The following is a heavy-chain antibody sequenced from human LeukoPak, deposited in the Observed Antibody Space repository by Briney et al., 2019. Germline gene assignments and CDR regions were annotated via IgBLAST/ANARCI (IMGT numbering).Heavy chain of an antibody. J-gene: IGHJ4*02. Sequence: SETLSLTCTVSGGSTSSSSFYWGWIRQPPGKGLECIGRISYSGRTYYNPSFQSRVTITVDTSKNQFSLRLSSVTAADTAVYYCARLRAYYYDSSGYYNFDFWGQGTLVTVSS. CDR3: ARLRAYYYDSSGYYNFDF. CDR1: GGSTSSSSFY. D-gene: IGHD3-22*01. V-gene: IGHV4-39*01. CDR2: ISYSGRT.